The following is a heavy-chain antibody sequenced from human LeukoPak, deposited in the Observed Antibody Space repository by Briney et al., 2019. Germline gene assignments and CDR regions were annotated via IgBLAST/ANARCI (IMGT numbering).Heavy chain of an antibody. J-gene: IGHJ4*02. CDR1: GGSISSGDYY. V-gene: IGHV4-30-4*08. D-gene: IGHD4-23*01. CDR3: ARVGPMGSTVVTFDY. Sequence: PSQTLSLTCTVSGGSISSGDYYWSWIRQPPGKGLEWIGYIYYSGSTYYNPSLKSRVTISVDTSKNQFSLKLSSVTAADTAVYYCARVGPMGSTVVTFDYWGQGTLVTVSS. CDR2: IYYSGST.